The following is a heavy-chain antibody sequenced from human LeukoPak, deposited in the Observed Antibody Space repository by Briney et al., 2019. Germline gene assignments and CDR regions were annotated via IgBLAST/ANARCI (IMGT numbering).Heavy chain of an antibody. V-gene: IGHV5-51*01. CDR1: GYNFDSYW. Sequence: GESLKISCQGPGYNFDSYWIGWVRQMPGKGLEWMGIIYPGDYDVKFSLSFEGQVTTSADKSINTAYLRWSSLKASDTAIYYCARHSGYNWSDPDPFDFWGQGTLVTVSS. J-gene: IGHJ4*02. CDR3: ARHSGYNWSDPDPFDF. D-gene: IGHD1-1*01. CDR2: IYPGDYDV.